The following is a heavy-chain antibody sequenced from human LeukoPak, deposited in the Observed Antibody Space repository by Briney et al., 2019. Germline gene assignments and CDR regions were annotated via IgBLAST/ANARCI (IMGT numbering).Heavy chain of an antibody. Sequence: GGSLRLSCVASGLPFTSYRMHWVRQAPGKGLEWLAFFPHDASDKYYADSVKGRFTISRDNSKNTLYLQMNSLRAEDTAVYYCAVRLGIGLYDAFDIRGQGTMVTVSS. CDR2: FPHDASDK. D-gene: IGHD7-27*01. CDR3: AVRLGIGLYDAFDI. V-gene: IGHV3-30*02. J-gene: IGHJ3*02. CDR1: GLPFTSYR.